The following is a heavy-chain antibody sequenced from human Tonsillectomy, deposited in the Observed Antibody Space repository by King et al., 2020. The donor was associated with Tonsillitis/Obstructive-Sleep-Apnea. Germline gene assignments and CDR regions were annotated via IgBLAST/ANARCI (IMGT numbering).Heavy chain of an antibody. D-gene: IGHD3-10*01. J-gene: IGHJ4*02. Sequence: VQLVESGGGLVQPGGSLRLSCAASGITFSSYAMSWVRQAPGKGLEWVSTISGGGGSTYYADSLKGRFTISTDNSKNTLYLQMNSLRAEDTAVYYCAKAMVQGIIITIFDYWGQGTLVTVSS. CDR3: AKAMVQGIIITIFDY. CDR2: ISGGGGST. V-gene: IGHV3-23*04. CDR1: GITFSSYA.